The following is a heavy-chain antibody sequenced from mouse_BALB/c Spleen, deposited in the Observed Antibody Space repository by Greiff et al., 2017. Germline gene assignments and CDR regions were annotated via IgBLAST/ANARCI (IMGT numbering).Heavy chain of an antibody. D-gene: IGHD1-1*01. Sequence: EVHLVESGGGLVKPGGSLKLSCAASGFTFSDYYMYWVRQTPEKRLEWVATISDGGSYTYYPDSVKGRFTISRDNAKNNLYLQMSSLKSEDTAMYYCARVYYGSSAYYAMDYWGQGTSVTVSS. V-gene: IGHV5-4*02. CDR2: ISDGGSYT. CDR3: ARVYYGSSAYYAMDY. CDR1: GFTFSDYY. J-gene: IGHJ4*01.